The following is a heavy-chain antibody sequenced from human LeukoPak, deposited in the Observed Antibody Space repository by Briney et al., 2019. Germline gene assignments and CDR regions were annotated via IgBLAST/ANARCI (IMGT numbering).Heavy chain of an antibody. D-gene: IGHD4/OR15-4a*01. CDR1: GYTFTAHY. CDR2: INPNSGVT. V-gene: IGHV1-2*02. Sequence: ASVKVSCKASGYTFTAHYMHWVRQAPGQGPEWIGWINPNSGVTKYAQKFQGRVTMTRDTSISTAYMELRRLTSDDTAVYYCARDQEYRGNYFGAFDIWGHGTMVTVSS. CDR3: ARDQEYRGNYFGAFDI. J-gene: IGHJ3*02.